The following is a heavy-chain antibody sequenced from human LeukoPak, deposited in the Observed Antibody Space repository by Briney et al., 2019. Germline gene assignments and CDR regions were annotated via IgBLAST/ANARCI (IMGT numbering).Heavy chain of an antibody. J-gene: IGHJ6*03. CDR1: GFTFSSYS. D-gene: IGHD3-10*01. V-gene: IGHV3-21*01. Sequence: GGSLRLSCAASGFTFSSYSMNWVRQAPGKGLEWVSSITSSSRYIYYADSVKGRFTISRDNAKNSLYLQMNSLRVDDTAVYYCALVRRNYHYYMDVWGNGTMVVISS. CDR2: ITSSSRYI. CDR3: ALVRRNYHYYMDV.